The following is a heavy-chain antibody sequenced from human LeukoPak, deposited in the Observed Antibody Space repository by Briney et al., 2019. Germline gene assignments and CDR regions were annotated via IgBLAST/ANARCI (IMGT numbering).Heavy chain of an antibody. J-gene: IGHJ4*02. D-gene: IGHD2/OR15-2a*01. Sequence: GGSLRLSCAASGFTFNNYAMTWVRQAPGKGLEWVSSINAYGGNTYYVDSVKGRFTISRDNSKNTLYLQMHSLRVEDTAVYYCARILSGFGSDYWGQGTLVTVSS. CDR3: ARILSGFGSDY. CDR2: INAYGGNT. CDR1: GFTFNNYA. V-gene: IGHV3-23*01.